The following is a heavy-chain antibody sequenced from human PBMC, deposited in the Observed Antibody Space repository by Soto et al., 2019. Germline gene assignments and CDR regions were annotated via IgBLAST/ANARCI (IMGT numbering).Heavy chain of an antibody. CDR2: ISRDGGTK. CDR1: GFTVSTYG. D-gene: IGHD2-8*02. CDR3: TGEVASGY. J-gene: IGHJ4*02. V-gene: IGHV3-30*03. Sequence: QVQLVESGGGVVQPGRSLRLSCAASGFTVSTYGMHWVRQAPGKGLEWVAVISRDGGTKYYADSVKGQFTISRDNSRNRLLLEMNSLRGDDLAVDYCTGEVASGYWGQGTLVTVSS.